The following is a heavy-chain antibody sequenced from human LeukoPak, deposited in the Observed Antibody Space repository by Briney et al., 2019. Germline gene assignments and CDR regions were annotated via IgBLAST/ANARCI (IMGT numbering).Heavy chain of an antibody. Sequence: SETLSLTCAVYGQSVSGSRSYWAWIRQPPGKGLEWIGNVLLSGRTTYNPALESRVSVSMDSSKNQFSLALTSVTAADTAVYYCAKEPDGIRFDPWGQGTLVTVSS. CDR3: AKEPDGIRFDP. V-gene: IGHV4-34*12. D-gene: IGHD1-14*01. CDR1: GQSVSGSRSY. J-gene: IGHJ5*02. CDR2: VLLSGRT.